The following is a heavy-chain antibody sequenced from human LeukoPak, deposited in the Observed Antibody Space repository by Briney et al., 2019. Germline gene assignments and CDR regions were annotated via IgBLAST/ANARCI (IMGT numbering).Heavy chain of an antibody. CDR1: GYTFTGCF. Sequence: SVKVSCKASGYTFTGCFIHYVRQAPGQGVEWMGGIIPIFGTANYAQKFQGRVTITTDESTSTAYMELSSLRSEDTAVYYCARGGRGYCSSTSCYSGGYYYYMDVWGKGTTVTVSS. CDR3: ARGGRGYCSSTSCYSGGYYYYMDV. V-gene: IGHV1-69*05. CDR2: IIPIFGTA. D-gene: IGHD2-2*01. J-gene: IGHJ6*03.